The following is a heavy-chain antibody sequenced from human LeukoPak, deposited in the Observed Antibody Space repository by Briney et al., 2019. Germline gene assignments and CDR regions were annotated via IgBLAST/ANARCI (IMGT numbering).Heavy chain of an antibody. CDR1: GFTFSSYA. CDR2: ISGSGGST. D-gene: IGHD3-10*01. V-gene: IGHV3-23*01. CDR3: AKSPYYYGSGSSRGRPNFDY. J-gene: IGHJ4*02. Sequence: PGGSLRLSCAASGFTFSSYAMSWVRQAPGKGLEWVSAISGSGGSTYYADSVKGRFTISRDNSKNTLYLQMNSLRAEDTAIYYCAKSPYYYGSGSSRGRPNFDYSGQGTLVTVSS.